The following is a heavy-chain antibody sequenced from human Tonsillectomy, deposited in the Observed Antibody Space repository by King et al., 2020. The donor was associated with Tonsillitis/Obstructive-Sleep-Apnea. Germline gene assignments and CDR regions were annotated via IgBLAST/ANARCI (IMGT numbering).Heavy chain of an antibody. Sequence: LQLQESGPGLVKPSETLSLTCTVSGGSISSSSYYWGWIRQPPGKGLEWIGSIYYSGSTYYNPSLKSRVTISVDTSKNQFSLKLSSVTAADKAVYYCASGGLRWSGDAFDIWGQGTMVTVSS. CDR3: ASGGLRWSGDAFDI. V-gene: IGHV4-39*01. D-gene: IGHD4-23*01. J-gene: IGHJ3*02. CDR1: GGSISSSSYY. CDR2: IYYSGST.